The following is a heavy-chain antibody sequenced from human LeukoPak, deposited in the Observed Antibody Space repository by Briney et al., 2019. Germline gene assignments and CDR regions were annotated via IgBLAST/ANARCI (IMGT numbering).Heavy chain of an antibody. CDR1: GGSISSYY. Sequence: SETLSLTCTVSGGSISSYYWSWIRQPAGKGLEWLGRIYSSGTANYIPSLKSRVTMSVDTSKKQFSLKLSSVTAADTAVYYCASEVTRQGYNWFDPWGQGTLVTVSS. CDR2: IYSSGTA. CDR3: ASEVTRQGYNWFDP. D-gene: IGHD2-21*02. V-gene: IGHV4-4*07. J-gene: IGHJ5*02.